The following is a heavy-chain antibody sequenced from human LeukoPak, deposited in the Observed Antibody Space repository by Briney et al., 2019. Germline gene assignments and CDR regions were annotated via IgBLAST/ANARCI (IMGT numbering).Heavy chain of an antibody. D-gene: IGHD3-3*01. CDR1: GGSISNYY. Sequence: SETLSLTCTVSGGSISNYYWSWIRQPPGKGLEWIGYIYYSGSTNYNPSLKSRVTISVDTSKNQFSLKLRSVTAADTAVYYCARDKADFWSGYYSNNFDYWGQGTLVTVSS. J-gene: IGHJ4*02. V-gene: IGHV4-59*01. CDR3: ARDKADFWSGYYSNNFDY. CDR2: IYYSGST.